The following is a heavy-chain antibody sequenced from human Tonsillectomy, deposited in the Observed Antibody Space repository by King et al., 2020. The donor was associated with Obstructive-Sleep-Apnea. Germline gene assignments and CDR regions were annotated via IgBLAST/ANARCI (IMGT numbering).Heavy chain of an antibody. Sequence: QLQESGPGLVRPSQNLSLTCRVSGGSISSGGYYWSWIRQHPGKGLEWIGYIYYSGSTNYNPSLKSRVTISVDTSKNQFSLKLSSVTAADTAVYYCARGGSSRWFDPWGQGTLVTVSS. V-gene: IGHV4-31*03. J-gene: IGHJ5*02. CDR1: GGSISSGGYY. D-gene: IGHD3-10*01. CDR3: ARGGSSRWFDP. CDR2: IYYSGST.